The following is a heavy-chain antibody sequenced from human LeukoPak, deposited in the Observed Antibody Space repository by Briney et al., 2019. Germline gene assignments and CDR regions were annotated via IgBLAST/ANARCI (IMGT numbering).Heavy chain of an antibody. Sequence: SQTLSLTCTVSGGSISSGSYYWSWIRQPAGKGLEWIGRIYTSGSTNYNPSLKSRVTISVDTSKNQFSLKLSSVTAADTAVYYCARSTTVVTPWEPYYFDYWGQGTLVTVSS. CDR1: GGSISSGSYY. D-gene: IGHD4-23*01. V-gene: IGHV4-61*02. CDR3: ARSTTVVTPWEPYYFDY. CDR2: IYTSGST. J-gene: IGHJ4*02.